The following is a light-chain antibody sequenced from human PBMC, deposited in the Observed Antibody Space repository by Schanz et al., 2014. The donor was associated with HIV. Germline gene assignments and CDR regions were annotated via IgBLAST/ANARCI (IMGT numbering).Light chain of an antibody. V-gene: IGKV3D-15*01. Sequence: EIVMTQSPATLSVSPGERATLSCRASQSVSSNLAWYQQKPGQAPRLLISGTSNRATGIPDRFSGSGSGTDFTLTISRLEPEDFAVYFCQQYGDSSRWTFGQGTKVEIK. CDR1: QSVSSN. CDR2: GTS. CDR3: QQYGDSSRWT. J-gene: IGKJ1*01.